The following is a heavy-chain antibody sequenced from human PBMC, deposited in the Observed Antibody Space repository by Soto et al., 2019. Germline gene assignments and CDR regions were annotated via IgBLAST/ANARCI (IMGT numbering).Heavy chain of an antibody. CDR1: GYTFTSYA. CDR2: INAGNGNT. J-gene: IGHJ4*02. CDR3: ARDATTASVAGRGAFDY. V-gene: IGHV1-3*01. Sequence: ASVTVSCKASGYTFTSYAMHWVRQAPGQRLEWMGWINAGNGNTKYSQKFQGRVTITRDTSASTAYMELSSLRSEDTAVYYCARDATTASVAGRGAFDYWGQGTLVTVSS. D-gene: IGHD6-19*01.